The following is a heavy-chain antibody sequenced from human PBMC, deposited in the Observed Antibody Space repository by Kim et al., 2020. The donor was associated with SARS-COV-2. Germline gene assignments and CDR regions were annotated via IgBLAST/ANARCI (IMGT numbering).Heavy chain of an antibody. J-gene: IGHJ3*02. CDR1: GFTFGDYA. CDR2: ISWNSGSI. D-gene: IGHD6-13*01. CDR3: AKDEGGIAAADDAFDI. Sequence: GGSLRLSCAASGFTFGDYAMHWVRQAPGKGLEWVSGISWNSGSIGYADSVKGRFTISRDNAKNSLYLQMNSLRAEDTALYYCAKDEGGIAAADDAFDIWGQGTMVTVSS. V-gene: IGHV3-9*01.